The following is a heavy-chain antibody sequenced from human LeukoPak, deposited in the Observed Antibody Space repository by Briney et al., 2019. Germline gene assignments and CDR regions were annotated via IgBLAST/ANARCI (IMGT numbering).Heavy chain of an antibody. Sequence: LQRLSLTRTVSGASIRSLYWAWSPQPPGKGLEGIGYIYYSGSTEYNPYLKSRVTISIDPSNKQFSLNLSSVTAADTAVYYCARRCSGPTCYTDAYDIWGQGTMVTVSS. CDR1: GASIRSLY. V-gene: IGHV4-59*08. CDR3: ARRCSGPTCYTDAYDI. CDR2: IYYSGST. D-gene: IGHD2-2*02. J-gene: IGHJ3*02.